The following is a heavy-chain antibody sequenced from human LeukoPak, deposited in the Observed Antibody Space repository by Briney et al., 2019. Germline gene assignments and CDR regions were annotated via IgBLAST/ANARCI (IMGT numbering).Heavy chain of an antibody. D-gene: IGHD3-9*01. Sequence: ASVKVSCKASGYTFTGYYMHWVRQAPGQGLEWMGWINPNSGGTSYAQKFQGRVTMTRDTSISTAYMELSRLRSDDTAVYYCARTNYDINPWGLDYWGQGTLVTVSS. CDR1: GYTFTGYY. V-gene: IGHV1-2*02. J-gene: IGHJ4*02. CDR3: ARTNYDINPWGLDY. CDR2: INPNSGGT.